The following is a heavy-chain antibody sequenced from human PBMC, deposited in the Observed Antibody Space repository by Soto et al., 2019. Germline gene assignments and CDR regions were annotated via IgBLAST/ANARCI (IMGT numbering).Heavy chain of an antibody. J-gene: IGHJ4*02. D-gene: IGHD6-6*01. V-gene: IGHV3-23*01. CDR3: ATSPRGAARPGVDS. Sequence: GGSLRLSCAASGFTFSSFAMTWVRQAPGKGLEWVSDVVGSGVSTYYADSAKGRFTISRDNSKNTLFLQMNRLRAEDTALYYCATSPRGAARPGVDSRGQGTLVTVSS. CDR1: GFTFSSFA. CDR2: VVGSGVST.